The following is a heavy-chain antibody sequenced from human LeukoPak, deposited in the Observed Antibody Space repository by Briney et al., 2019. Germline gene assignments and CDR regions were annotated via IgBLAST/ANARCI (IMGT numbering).Heavy chain of an antibody. CDR2: ISYDGSNK. CDR3: ARVEGNYYDSSGYYWG. CDR1: GFTFSGYP. J-gene: IGHJ4*02. V-gene: IGHV3-30-3*01. D-gene: IGHD3-22*01. Sequence: TGGSLRLSCAASGFTFSGYPIHWVRQAPGKGLEWVAVISYDGSNKYYADSVKGRFTISRDNSKNTLYLQMNSLRAEDTAVYYCARVEGNYYDSSGYYWGWGQGTLVTVSS.